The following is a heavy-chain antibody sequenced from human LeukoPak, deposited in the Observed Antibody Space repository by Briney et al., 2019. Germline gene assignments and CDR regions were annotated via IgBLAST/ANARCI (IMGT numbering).Heavy chain of an antibody. CDR2: IYTSGST. CDR3: ARDFNDFWSGYFSGTPGYYYYYMDV. V-gene: IGHV4-4*07. D-gene: IGHD3-3*01. J-gene: IGHJ6*03. CDR1: GGSISSYY. Sequence: EASETLSLTCTVSGGSISSYYWSWIRQPAGKGLEWIGRIYTSGSTNYNPSLKSRVTMSVDTSKNQFSLKLSSVTAADTAVYYCARDFNDFWSGYFSGTPGYYYYYMDVWGKGTTVTVSS.